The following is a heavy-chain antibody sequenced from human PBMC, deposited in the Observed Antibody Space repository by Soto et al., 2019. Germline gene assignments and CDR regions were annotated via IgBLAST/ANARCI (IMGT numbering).Heavy chain of an antibody. CDR3: ASHFTGVLVLGASPPGGDNYGWDV. D-gene: IGHD2-15*01. CDR1: GGTFSRYT. Sequence: QVQLVQSGAEVKKPGSSVKVSCKASGGTFSRYTISWVRQAPGQGLEWMGRIIPILDIPNYAQNFQGRVTFPAAKSTGTAYMELSSLRSADTAVYYCASHFTGVLVLGASPPGGDNYGWDVWGQGTTVTVSS. J-gene: IGHJ6*02. CDR2: IIPILDIP. V-gene: IGHV1-69*02.